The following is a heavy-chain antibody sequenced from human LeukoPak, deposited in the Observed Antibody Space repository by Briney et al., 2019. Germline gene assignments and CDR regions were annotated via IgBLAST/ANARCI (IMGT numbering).Heavy chain of an antibody. CDR3: ARVDSLNYRPKGADY. D-gene: IGHD1-7*01. CDR1: GLIVTSNY. CDR2: IYPGGTT. Sequence: GGSLRLSCAASGLIVTSNYMSWVRQAPGKGLEWVSIIYPGGTTYYEDSVKGRFSISRDHSNNILYLQMNSLRAEDTAVYYCARVDSLNYRPKGADYWGQGTLVTVSS. V-gene: IGHV3-53*01. J-gene: IGHJ4*02.